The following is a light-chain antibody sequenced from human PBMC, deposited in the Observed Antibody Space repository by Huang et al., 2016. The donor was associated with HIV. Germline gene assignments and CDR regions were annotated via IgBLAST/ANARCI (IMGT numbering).Light chain of an antibody. CDR3: QQYYGIRT. CDR2: AVS. V-gene: IGKV1-NL1*01. CDR1: QDINNC. Sequence: DIQMTQSPSSLSASVGARVSITCRASQDINNCLAWHQQKPGKAPKLLEYAVSTLQSGVPSRFSGSASGTEYSLTISGLQPEDFAIYYCQQYYGIRTFGQGTKVES. J-gene: IGKJ1*01.